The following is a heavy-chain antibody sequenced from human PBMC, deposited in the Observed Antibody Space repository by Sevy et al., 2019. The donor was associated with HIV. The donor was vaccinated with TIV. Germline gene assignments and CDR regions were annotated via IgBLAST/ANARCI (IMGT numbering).Heavy chain of an antibody. CDR2: IWKDGHNK. D-gene: IGHD3-16*01. Sequence: GGSLRLSCAASGFTFNIYGMHWVRQAPGKGLEWVAVIWKDGHNKFYADSVRGRFTFSRDNSRSTLSLQMDSLRGEDTAVYYCVREKGPFTAFDIWGQGTMVAV. CDR3: VREKGPFTAFDI. J-gene: IGHJ3*02. V-gene: IGHV3-33*04. CDR1: GFTFNIYG.